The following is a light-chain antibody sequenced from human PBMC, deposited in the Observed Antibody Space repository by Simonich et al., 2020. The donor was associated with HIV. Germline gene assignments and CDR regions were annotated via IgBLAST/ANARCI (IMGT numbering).Light chain of an antibody. CDR1: QGVLSSSNNKNF. CDR3: QQYYSTPRT. CDR2: WAS. V-gene: IGKV4-1*01. J-gene: IGKJ1*01. Sequence: DIVMTQSPDSLAVSLGERATINCKSSQGVLSSSNNKNFLTWYQQKPGQPPRLLIYWASIREAGVPDRFSGSGSGTDFTLTISSLQVEDVAVYYCQQYYSTPRTFGQGTKVEIK.